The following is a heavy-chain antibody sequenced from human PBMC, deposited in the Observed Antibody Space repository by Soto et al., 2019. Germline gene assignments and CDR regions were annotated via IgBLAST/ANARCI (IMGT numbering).Heavy chain of an antibody. CDR3: AREGVAPYYYYGMDV. CDR2: ISTYNGDT. J-gene: IGHJ6*02. Sequence: QVQLVQSGAEVKKPGASVKVSCKASGYTFTRSGISWVRQAPGQGLEWMGWISTYNGDTNYAQTFQGRVTMTTDTPTSTVYMELRSPRSADTAVYYCAREGVAPYYYYGMDVWGQGTPVTVSS. CDR1: GYTFTRSG. V-gene: IGHV1-18*01. D-gene: IGHD5-12*01.